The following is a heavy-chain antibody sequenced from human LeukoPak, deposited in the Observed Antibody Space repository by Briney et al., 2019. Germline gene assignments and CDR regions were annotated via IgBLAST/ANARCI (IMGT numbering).Heavy chain of an antibody. CDR2: TYYRSKWST. J-gene: IGHJ5*02. V-gene: IGHV6-1*01. D-gene: IGHD5-18*01. CDR3: ARVGYSYGGP. CDR1: GDSVSSNIAA. Sequence: SQTLSPTCAISGDSVSSNIAAWHWIRQSPSRGLKWLARTYYRSKWSTDYAVSVKGRITINADTSKNQFSLQLNSVTPEDTAIYYCARVGYSYGGPWGQGTLVSVSS.